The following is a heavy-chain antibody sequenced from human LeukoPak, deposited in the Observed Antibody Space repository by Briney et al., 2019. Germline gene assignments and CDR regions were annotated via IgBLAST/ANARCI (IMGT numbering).Heavy chain of an antibody. Sequence: PGGSLRLSCAASGFTFSSYGMHWVRQAPGKGLEWVAVISYDGSNKYYADSVKGRFTISRDNSKNTLYLQMNSLRAEDTAVYYCAKDVPLYVAYYYDSSGYPKGENWFDPWGQGTLVTVSS. D-gene: IGHD3-22*01. V-gene: IGHV3-30*18. J-gene: IGHJ5*02. CDR2: ISYDGSNK. CDR1: GFTFSSYG. CDR3: AKDVPLYVAYYYDSSGYPKGENWFDP.